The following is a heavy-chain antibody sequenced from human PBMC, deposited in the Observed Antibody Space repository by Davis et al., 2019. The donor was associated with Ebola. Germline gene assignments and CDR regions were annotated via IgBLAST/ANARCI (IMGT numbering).Heavy chain of an antibody. Sequence: GESLKISCAASGFTFSTYSMYWVRQAPGKGLEWVSYISSTSSTIYYAESVKGRFTISRDNAKNSLYLQMNSLRDEDTAVYYCARDRYYTIDVWGQGTTVTVSS. V-gene: IGHV3-48*02. CDR1: GFTFSTYS. CDR2: ISSTSSTI. J-gene: IGHJ6*02. D-gene: IGHD3-10*01. CDR3: ARDRYYTIDV.